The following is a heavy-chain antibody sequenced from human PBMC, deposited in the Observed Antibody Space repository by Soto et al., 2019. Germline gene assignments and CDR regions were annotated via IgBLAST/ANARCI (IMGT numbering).Heavy chain of an antibody. J-gene: IGHJ3*02. V-gene: IGHV3-30-3*01. CDR1: GFTFTRYA. D-gene: IGHD2-21*01. Sequence: QVQLVESGGGVVQPGGSLRLSCAASGFTFTRYAMHWVRQAPGKGLEWVAVISHDGGNKYYADAVRGRFTISRDNSKDTLYLQMNSLRAQDTALYYCARDPRFIVLEAIPNDAFDTWGQGTMVTVSS. CDR3: ARDPRFIVLEAIPNDAFDT. CDR2: ISHDGGNK.